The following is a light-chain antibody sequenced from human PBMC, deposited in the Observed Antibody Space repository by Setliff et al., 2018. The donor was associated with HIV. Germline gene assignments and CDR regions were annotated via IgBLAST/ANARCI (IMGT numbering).Light chain of an antibody. J-gene: IGLJ1*01. CDR2: EVT. Sequence: QSALTQPPSVSGSPGQSVTISCTGTSSDVGRYNRVSWYQQPPGTAPKLMIYEVTNRPSGVPDRFSGSKSGSTASLTISGLQAEDEGDYYRSSHRSSSYVFGTGTKVTVL. CDR1: SSDVGRYNR. V-gene: IGLV2-18*02. CDR3: SSHRSSSYV.